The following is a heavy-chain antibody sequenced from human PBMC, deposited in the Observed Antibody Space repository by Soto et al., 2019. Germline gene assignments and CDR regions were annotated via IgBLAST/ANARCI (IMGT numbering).Heavy chain of an antibody. CDR1: GGTFSSYA. D-gene: IGHD5-12*01. Sequence: QVQLVQSGAEVKKPGSSVKVSCKASGGTFSSYAISWVRQAPGQGLEWMGGIIPIFGTANYAQKFQGRVTITATPSTTTAYMELSSLRSEDPAVYYCPSELATVVTACFSPWGQGTLVTVSS. V-gene: IGHV1-69*12. J-gene: IGHJ5*02. CDR2: IIPIFGTA. CDR3: PSELATVVTACFSP.